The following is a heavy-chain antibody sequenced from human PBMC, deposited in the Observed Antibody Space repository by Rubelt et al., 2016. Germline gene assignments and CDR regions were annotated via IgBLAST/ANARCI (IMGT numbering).Heavy chain of an antibody. J-gene: IGHJ4*02. CDR1: GYTFTSYD. D-gene: IGHD2-2*01. V-gene: IGHV1-8*01. CDR3: ARDIVVVPAAIGDSDY. CDR2: MNPNSGNT. Sequence: QVQLVQSGAEVKKPGASVKVSCKASGYTFTSYDINWVRQATGQGLEWMGWMNPNSGNTGYAQKFQGRVTMTRDTSISTAYIELSRLRSDDTAVYYCARDIVVVPAAIGDSDYWGQGTLVTVSS.